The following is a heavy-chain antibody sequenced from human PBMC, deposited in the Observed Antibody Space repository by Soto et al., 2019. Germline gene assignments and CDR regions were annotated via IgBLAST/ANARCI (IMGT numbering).Heavy chain of an antibody. Sequence: DVQLVESGGGLVQPGGSLRLSCTASGFTFNLYTLNWVRQAPGKGLEWVSSISSTSSYIYYADSVKGRFAISRANAEKSLFLQMSDLRAEDTALYYCATEGRSGYRNFDFWGQGTLVTVSS. CDR1: GFTFNLYT. CDR2: ISSTSSYI. D-gene: IGHD3-22*01. V-gene: IGHV3-21*01. J-gene: IGHJ4*02. CDR3: ATEGRSGYRNFDF.